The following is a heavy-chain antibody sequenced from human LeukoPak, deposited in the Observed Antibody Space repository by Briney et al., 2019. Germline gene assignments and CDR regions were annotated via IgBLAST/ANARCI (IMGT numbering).Heavy chain of an antibody. CDR2: IYHSGST. CDR1: GGSISSSNW. Sequence: SGTLSLTCAVSGGSISSSNWWSWVRQPPGKGLEWIGEIYHSGSTNYNPSLKSRVTISVDKSKNQFSLKLSSVTAADTAVYYCARVGGSWYISNWFDPWGQGTLVTVSS. J-gene: IGHJ5*02. CDR3: ARVGGSWYISNWFDP. D-gene: IGHD6-13*01. V-gene: IGHV4-4*02.